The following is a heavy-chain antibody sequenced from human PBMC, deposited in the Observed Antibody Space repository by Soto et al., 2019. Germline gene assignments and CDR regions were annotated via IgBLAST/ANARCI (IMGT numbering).Heavy chain of an antibody. V-gene: IGHV3-7*03. CDR2: IKQDGSEK. CDR3: ARGMSAFDI. Sequence: GSLRLSCAASGXTFSSYWMSWVRQAPGKGLELVANIKQDGSEKYYVDSVKGRFTISRDNAKNSLYLQMNSLRAEDTAVYYCARGMSAFDIWGQGTMGTVSS. J-gene: IGHJ3*02. CDR1: GXTFSSYW.